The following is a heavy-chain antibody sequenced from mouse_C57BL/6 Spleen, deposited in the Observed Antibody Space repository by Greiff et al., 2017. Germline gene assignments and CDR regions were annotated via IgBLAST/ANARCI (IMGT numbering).Heavy chain of an antibody. J-gene: IGHJ1*03. CDR2: ISGGGGNT. CDR1: GFTFSSYT. D-gene: IGHD2-1*01. CDR3: ARRYGNYVGNWYFDV. Sequence: EVHLVESGGGLVKPGGSLKLSCAASGFTFSSYTMSWVRQTPEKRLEWVATISGGGGNTYYPDSVKGRFTISRDNAKNTLYLQMSSLRSEDTALYYCARRYGNYVGNWYFDVWGTGTTVTVSS. V-gene: IGHV5-9*01.